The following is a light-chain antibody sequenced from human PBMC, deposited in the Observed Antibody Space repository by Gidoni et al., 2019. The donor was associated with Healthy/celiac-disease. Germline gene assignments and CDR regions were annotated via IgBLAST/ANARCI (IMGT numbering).Light chain of an antibody. CDR3: QQSNRTPVT. Sequence: TQMTQSPSSLPASVGDRVSNTCRASQSIISYLNWYQQKPAKAPKLMIYAAYSVQSGVPSRFSGSGAGTDFTITISRVQAEDFATYYWQQSNRTPVTFGPGTKVDIK. J-gene: IGKJ3*01. CDR1: QSIISY. CDR2: AAY. V-gene: IGKV1-39*01.